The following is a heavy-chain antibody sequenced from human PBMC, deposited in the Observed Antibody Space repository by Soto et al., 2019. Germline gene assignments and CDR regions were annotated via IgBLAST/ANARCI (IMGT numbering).Heavy chain of an antibody. V-gene: IGHV4-31*03. CDR1: GGSISSGGYY. CDR3: AREDFYNGLDV. Sequence: SETLSLTCTVSGGSISSGGYYWSWIRQHPGKGLEWIGYIYYSGSTYYNPSLKSRVTISVDTSKNQFSLKLSSVSAADTAVYYCAREDFYNGLDVWGQGTTVTVSS. J-gene: IGHJ6*02. CDR2: IYYSGST.